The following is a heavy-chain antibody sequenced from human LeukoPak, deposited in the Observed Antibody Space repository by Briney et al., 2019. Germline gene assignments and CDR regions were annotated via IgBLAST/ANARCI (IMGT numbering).Heavy chain of an antibody. CDR3: ARDRPTMVRGVTIDY. D-gene: IGHD3-10*01. Sequence: ASVKVSCKASGYTFTGYYMHWVRQAPGQGLEWMGWINPNSGGTNYAQKFQGRVTMTRDTSISTAYMELSRLRSDDTAVYYCARDRPTMVRGVTIDYWGQGTLATVSS. J-gene: IGHJ4*02. V-gene: IGHV1-2*02. CDR1: GYTFTGYY. CDR2: INPNSGGT.